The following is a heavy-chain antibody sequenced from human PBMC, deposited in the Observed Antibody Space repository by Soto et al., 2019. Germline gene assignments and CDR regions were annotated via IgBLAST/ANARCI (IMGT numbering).Heavy chain of an antibody. CDR2: IIPILGIA. V-gene: IGHV1-69*04. CDR1: GYTFSSYT. J-gene: IGHJ4*02. CDR3: ARDKYSGYDFHFDY. D-gene: IGHD5-12*01. Sequence: SVKVSCNSSGYTFSSYTIICVRHTAGQGLEWMGRIIPILGIANYAQKLQGRVTITADKSTSTAYMELSSLRSEDTAVYYCARDKYSGYDFHFDYWGQGTLVTVSS.